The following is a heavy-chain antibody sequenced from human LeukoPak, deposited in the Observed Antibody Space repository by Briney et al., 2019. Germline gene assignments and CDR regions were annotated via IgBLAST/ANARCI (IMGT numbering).Heavy chain of an antibody. V-gene: IGHV3-48*03. Sequence: PGGSLRLSCAASGFTFSNYEMNWVRQAPGKGLEWVSYIGGRGSTVYYADSVKGRFTISRDNARNSLYLQMNSLRAEDTAVYYCARDRYSGYDFGYYGMDVWGQGTTVTVSS. J-gene: IGHJ6*02. CDR1: GFTFSNYE. D-gene: IGHD5-12*01. CDR3: ARDRYSGYDFGYYGMDV. CDR2: IGGRGSTV.